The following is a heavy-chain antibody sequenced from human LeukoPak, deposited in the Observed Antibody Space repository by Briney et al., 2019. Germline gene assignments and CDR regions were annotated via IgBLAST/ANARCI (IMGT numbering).Heavy chain of an antibody. V-gene: IGHV3-23*01. J-gene: IGHJ4*02. CDR1: GFTFSSYA. Sequence: PGGSLRLSCAASGFTFSSYAMSWVRQAPGKGLEWVSGISGSDDNTYYADSVKGRFTISRDNSRNTVYLQMNSLRAEDTAFYYCARDRPVTPLGYWGQGTLVTVSS. CDR3: ARDRPVTPLGY. CDR2: ISGSDDNT. D-gene: IGHD3-16*01.